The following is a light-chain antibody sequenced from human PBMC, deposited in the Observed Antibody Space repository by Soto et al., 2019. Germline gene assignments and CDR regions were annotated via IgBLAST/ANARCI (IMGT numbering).Light chain of an antibody. CDR2: LNSDGSH. V-gene: IGLV4-69*01. CDR3: QTWGTGIRV. Sequence: QPVLTQSPSASASLGALVKLTCTLSSGHSSYAIAWHQQQPEKGPRYLMKLNSDGSHSKGDGIPDRFSGSSSGAERYLTISSLQSEDEADYYCQTWGTGIRVIGGGTKLTVL. J-gene: IGLJ3*02. CDR1: SGHSSYA.